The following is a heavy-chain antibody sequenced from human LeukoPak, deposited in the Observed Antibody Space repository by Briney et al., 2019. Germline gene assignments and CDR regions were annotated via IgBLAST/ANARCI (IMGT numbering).Heavy chain of an antibody. CDR3: ARATPYYYYDSSGYHFDY. CDR1: GGSISSYY. D-gene: IGHD3-22*01. J-gene: IGHJ4*02. CDR2: IYYSGST. Sequence: PSETLSLTCTVSGGSISSYYWSWIRQPLGKGLEWIGYIYYSGSTNYNPSLKSRVTISVDTSKDQFSLKLSSVTAADTAVYYCARATPYYYYDSSGYHFDYWGQGTLVTVSS. V-gene: IGHV4-59*01.